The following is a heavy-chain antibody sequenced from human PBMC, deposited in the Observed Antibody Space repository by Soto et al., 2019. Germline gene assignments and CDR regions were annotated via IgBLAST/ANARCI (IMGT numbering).Heavy chain of an antibody. Sequence: GGSLRLSCAASGFTFSTYAVAWIRQAPGKGLEWVSVIGSDSGDIQYADSVKGRFSISRDNSKNTLYLHMNSLTAEDTAIYYCAKYSTTDQSRYFDFWGQGTLVTVSS. CDR1: GFTFSTYA. CDR2: IGSDSGDI. V-gene: IGHV3-23*01. J-gene: IGHJ4*02. D-gene: IGHD1-1*01. CDR3: AKYSTTDQSRYFDF.